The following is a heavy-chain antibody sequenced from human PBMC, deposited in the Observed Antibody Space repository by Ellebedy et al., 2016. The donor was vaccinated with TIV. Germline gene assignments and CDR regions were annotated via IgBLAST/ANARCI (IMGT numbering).Heavy chain of an antibody. D-gene: IGHD6-6*01. CDR3: AKSLHYSSSSFFDF. CDR1: GGSFSGYL. V-gene: IGHV4-34*01. Sequence: SETLSLTXAVYGGSFSGYLWTWIRQPPGKGLEWIGEINHSGSTNYNPSLKSRVTISVDTSKNQFSLKLSSVTAADTAVYYCAKSLHYSSSSFFDFWGQGTLVTVSS. J-gene: IGHJ4*02. CDR2: INHSGST.